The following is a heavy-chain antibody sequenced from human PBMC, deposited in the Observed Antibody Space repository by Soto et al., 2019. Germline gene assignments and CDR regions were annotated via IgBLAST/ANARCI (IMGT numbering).Heavy chain of an antibody. CDR1: GDAVSSNSVA. J-gene: IGHJ6*02. CDR2: TYYRSRWYS. V-gene: IGHV6-1*01. CDR3: ARSEEDSDYYYYGMDV. D-gene: IGHD2-15*01. Sequence: SQTLSLTCVGSGDAVSSNSVAWNWVRQSPSRGLEWLGRTYYRSRWYSDYAVSVRSRIDINADTSKNQVSLQLNSVTPEDTAVYYCARSEEDSDYYYYGMDVWGQGTTVTVSS.